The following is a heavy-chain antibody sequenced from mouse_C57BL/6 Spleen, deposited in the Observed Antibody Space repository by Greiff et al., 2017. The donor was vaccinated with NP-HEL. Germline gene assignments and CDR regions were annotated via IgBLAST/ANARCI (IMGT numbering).Heavy chain of an antibody. D-gene: IGHD4-1*01. CDR2: IYPGSGST. Sequence: QVQLQQPGAELVKPGASVKMSCKASGYTFTSYWITWVQQRPGQGLEWIGDIYPGSGSTNYNEKFKSKATLTVDTSSTTAYMQLRSLTSTYSAVSYCSSTGIRPDYFDYWGQGTTLTVSS. CDR3: SSTGIRPDYFDY. V-gene: IGHV1-55*01. CDR1: GYTFTSYW. J-gene: IGHJ2*01.